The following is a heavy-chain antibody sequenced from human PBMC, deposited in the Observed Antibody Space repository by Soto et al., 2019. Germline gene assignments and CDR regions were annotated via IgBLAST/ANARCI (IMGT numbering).Heavy chain of an antibody. V-gene: IGHV3-48*03. D-gene: IGHD3-3*01. CDR3: ARETATTFYYFDY. CDR1: GFTLSRYE. CDR2: ISSVGNTI. J-gene: IGHJ4*02. Sequence: GGSLRLSCAASGFTLSRYEMNWVRQAPGKGLEWVSYISSVGNTIHYADSVKGRFTIPRDSAKNSVYLQMNNLRAEDPAVYYCARETATTFYYFDYWGQGTLVTVSS.